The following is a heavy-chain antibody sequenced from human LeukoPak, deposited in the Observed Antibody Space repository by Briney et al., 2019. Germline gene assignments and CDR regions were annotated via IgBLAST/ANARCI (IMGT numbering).Heavy chain of an antibody. CDR2: IYYSGST. CDR1: GGSISSSSYY. D-gene: IGHD4-17*01. J-gene: IGHJ4*02. CDR3: ARDCWDYDLLYFDY. V-gene: IGHV4-39*07. Sequence: SETLSLTCTVSGGSISSSSYYWGWIRQPPGKGLEWIGSIYYSGSTYYNPSLKSRVTISVDTSKNQFSLKLSSVTAADTAVYYCARDCWDYDLLYFDYWGQGTLVTVSS.